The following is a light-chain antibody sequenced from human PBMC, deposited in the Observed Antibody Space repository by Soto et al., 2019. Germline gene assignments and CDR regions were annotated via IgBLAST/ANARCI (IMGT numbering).Light chain of an antibody. Sequence: EIVMTQSPATLAGSPGETVTLSCRASQSLSGNLVWYQQKPGQAPRLLIFRASTRATGVPARFSGRGSGTEFTLTISGLQSEDFAVYYCQQYSEWPPWTFGPGTKVEIK. CDR1: QSLSGN. V-gene: IGKV3-15*01. CDR3: QQYSEWPPWT. CDR2: RAS. J-gene: IGKJ1*01.